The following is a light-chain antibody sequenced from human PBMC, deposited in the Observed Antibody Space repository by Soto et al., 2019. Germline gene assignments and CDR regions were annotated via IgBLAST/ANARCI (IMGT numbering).Light chain of an antibody. CDR1: SSNIGNNY. V-gene: IGLV1-47*01. CDR3: AAWDDSLSGRGV. J-gene: IGLJ3*02. Sequence: QSVLTQPPSASGTPGQRVTISCSGSSSNIGNNYVFWYQMVPGTAPKLLIYRNNQRPSGVPDRVSGSRSGTSASLAISGLRSEDEADYYCAAWDDSLSGRGVFGGGTKLTVL. CDR2: RNN.